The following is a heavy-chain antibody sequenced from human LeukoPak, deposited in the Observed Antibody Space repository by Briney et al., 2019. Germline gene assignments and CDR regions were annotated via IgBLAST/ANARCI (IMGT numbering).Heavy chain of an antibody. Sequence: GALRLSCAASGFTVSSNYMSWVRQAPGKGLEWVSVIYSGGSTYYADSVKGRFTISRDNSKNTLYLQMNSLRAEDTAVYYCASKSSGWLIGYYFDYWGQGTPVTVSS. D-gene: IGHD6-19*01. CDR1: GFTVSSNY. CDR3: ASKSSGWLIGYYFDY. J-gene: IGHJ4*02. V-gene: IGHV3-66*01. CDR2: IYSGGST.